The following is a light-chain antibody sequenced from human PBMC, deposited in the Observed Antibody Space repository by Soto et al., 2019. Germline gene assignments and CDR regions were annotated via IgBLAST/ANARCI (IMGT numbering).Light chain of an antibody. V-gene: IGKV3-11*01. J-gene: IGKJ4*01. CDR2: DAS. CDR1: QSVSSY. CDR3: QQRSNWPST. Sequence: EIVLTQSPATLSLSPGERATLSCRASQSVSSYLAWYQQKPGQAPRLLIYDASSRATGIPARFSGSGSGTDFTLTITSRAPEDFAVYYCQQRSNWPSTFGGGTKVEI.